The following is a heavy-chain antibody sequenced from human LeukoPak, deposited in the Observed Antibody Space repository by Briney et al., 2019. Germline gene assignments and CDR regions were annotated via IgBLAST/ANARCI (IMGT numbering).Heavy chain of an antibody. V-gene: IGHV3-7*01. J-gene: IGHJ4*02. CDR3: AKYRPLAGLEY. Sequence: PGGSLRLSCGASGFMFSTYWMSWVRQAPGKGLERLANIKEDGGEKYYVDSVKGRFTISRDNAKNSLYLQMNSLRDKDTAVYYCAKYRPLAGLEYWGQGTLVTVSS. CDR2: IKEDGGEK. D-gene: IGHD6-19*01. CDR1: GFMFSTYW.